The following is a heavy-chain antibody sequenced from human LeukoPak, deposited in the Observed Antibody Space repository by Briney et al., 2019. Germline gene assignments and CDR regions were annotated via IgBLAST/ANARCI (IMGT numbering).Heavy chain of an antibody. J-gene: IGHJ4*02. CDR2: INHSGST. D-gene: IGHD3-3*01. CDR1: GGSFSGYY. CDR3: ARSDFWSGYSLDY. Sequence: SETLSLTCAVYGGSFSGYYWSWIRQPPGKGLEWIGEINHSGSTNYNPSLKSRVTISVDTSKNQFSLKLSSVTAADTAVYYCARSDFWSGYSLDYWRQPTLVSVSS. V-gene: IGHV4-34*01.